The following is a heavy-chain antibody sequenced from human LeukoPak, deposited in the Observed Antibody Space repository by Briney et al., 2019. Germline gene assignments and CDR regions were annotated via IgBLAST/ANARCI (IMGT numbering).Heavy chain of an antibody. D-gene: IGHD5-24*01. J-gene: IGHJ4*02. CDR2: ISGSSSYI. Sequence: PGGSLRLSCVVSGFTFSSYSMNWVRQAPGKGLEWVSSISGSSSYINYADSVQGRFTISRDNARNSLYLQMNSLRAEDTAVYYCATGWLQFAYYFDSWGQGTLVTVSS. CDR1: GFTFSSYS. CDR3: ATGWLQFAYYFDS. V-gene: IGHV3-21*01.